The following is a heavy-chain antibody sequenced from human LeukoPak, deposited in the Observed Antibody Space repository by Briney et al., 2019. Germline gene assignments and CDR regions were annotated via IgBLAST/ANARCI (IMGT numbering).Heavy chain of an antibody. CDR3: TGETFGARDC. CDR2: INPEETTI. Sequence: GGSLRLSCEASELSFSNYWMHWVRQAPGKGLVWVSRINPEETTISYADSVKGRFTISRDNARNTLYLQMNSLRAGDTAVYFCTGETFGARDCWGQGTLVNVSS. J-gene: IGHJ4*02. CDR1: ELSFSNYW. D-gene: IGHD3-10*01. V-gene: IGHV3-74*01.